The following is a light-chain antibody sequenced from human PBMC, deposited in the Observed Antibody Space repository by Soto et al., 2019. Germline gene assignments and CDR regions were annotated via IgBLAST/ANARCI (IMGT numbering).Light chain of an antibody. CDR3: QQGYTMPHT. J-gene: IGKJ3*01. Sequence: DSQMTQSPSSLSASLGDTVTITCRPSQSVTTYLTWYQQKPGKVPKLLIYDASMLQSGVPSRFSGSGSGTEFTLTISSLQPEDFATYYCQQGYTMPHTFGPGTKVEIK. V-gene: IGKV1-39*01. CDR2: DAS. CDR1: QSVTTY.